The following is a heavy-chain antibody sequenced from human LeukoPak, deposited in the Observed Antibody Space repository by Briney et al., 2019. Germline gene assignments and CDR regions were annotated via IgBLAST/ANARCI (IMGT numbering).Heavy chain of an antibody. J-gene: IGHJ4*02. V-gene: IGHV3-23*01. D-gene: IGHD3-22*01. Sequence: GGSLRLSCAASGFTFSNYAMSWVRQAPGKGLEWVSVISSSGGSTYYPDSVKGRFTISRDNSKNTLYLQMNSLRAEDTALYYCAKERSGYSSGYYVGSFDYWGQGTLVTVSS. CDR3: AKERSGYSSGYYVGSFDY. CDR1: GFTFSNYA. CDR2: ISSSGGST.